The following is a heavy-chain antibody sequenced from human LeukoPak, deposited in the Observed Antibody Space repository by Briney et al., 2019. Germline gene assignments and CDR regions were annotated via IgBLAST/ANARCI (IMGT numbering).Heavy chain of an antibody. Sequence: PSETLSLTCTVSGGSISSYYWSWIRQPPGKGLEWIGYIYYSGSTNYNPSLKSRVTISVDTSKNQFSLKLSSVTAADTAVYYCARLYSSGWPDAFDIWGQGTMVTVSS. CDR1: GGSISSYY. CDR3: ARLYSSGWPDAFDI. V-gene: IGHV4-59*01. J-gene: IGHJ3*02. CDR2: IYYSGST. D-gene: IGHD6-25*01.